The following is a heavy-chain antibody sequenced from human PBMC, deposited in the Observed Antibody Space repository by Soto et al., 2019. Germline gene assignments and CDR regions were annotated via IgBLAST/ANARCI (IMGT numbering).Heavy chain of an antibody. CDR1: GFTFSSYS. D-gene: IGHD3-10*01. Sequence: EVQLVESGGGLVQPGGSLRLSCAASGFTFSSYSMNWVRQAPGKGLEWVSYISSSSNTIYYADSVKGRFTISRDNAKNSLYLQMNSPRDEDTAVYYCARDLMAFRGVFDYWGQGTLVTVSS. J-gene: IGHJ4*02. CDR2: ISSSSNTI. V-gene: IGHV3-48*02. CDR3: ARDLMAFRGVFDY.